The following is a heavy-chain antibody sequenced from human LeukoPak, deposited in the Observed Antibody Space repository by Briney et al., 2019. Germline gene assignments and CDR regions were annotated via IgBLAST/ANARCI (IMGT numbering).Heavy chain of an antibody. CDR2: IYSGGST. Sequence: GGSLRLSCAASGFTVSSNYMGWVRQAPGKGLEWVSVIYSGGSTLYADSVKGRFTISRDNSKNTLSLQMNSLRAEDTAVYYCAKESEQWLTDYYFDYWGQGTLVTVSS. V-gene: IGHV3-53*01. D-gene: IGHD6-19*01. CDR1: GFTVSSNY. J-gene: IGHJ4*02. CDR3: AKESEQWLTDYYFDY.